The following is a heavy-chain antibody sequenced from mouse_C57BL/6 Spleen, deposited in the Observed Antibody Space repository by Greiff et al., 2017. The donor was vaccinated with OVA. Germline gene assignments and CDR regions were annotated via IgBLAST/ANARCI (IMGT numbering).Heavy chain of an antibody. CDR2: IDPETGGT. V-gene: IGHV1-15*01. CDR3: TRHYGYGYYFDY. CDR1: GYTFTDYE. Sequence: VKLMESGAELVRPGASVTLSCKASGYTFTDYEMHWVKQTPVHGLEWIGAIDPETGGTAYNQKFKGKAILTADKSSSTAYMELRSLTSEDSAVYYCTRHYGYGYYFDYWGQGTTLTVSS. D-gene: IGHD2-2*01. J-gene: IGHJ2*01.